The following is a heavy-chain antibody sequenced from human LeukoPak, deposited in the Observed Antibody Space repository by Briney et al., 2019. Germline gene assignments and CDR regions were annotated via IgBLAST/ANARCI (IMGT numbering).Heavy chain of an antibody. J-gene: IGHJ6*03. Sequence: SQTLSLTCTVSGGSISSGDYYWSWIRQPPGKGLEWIGYIYHSGTTYYKPSLKSRLTISVDTSENQFSLKMTSVTAADTAVYYCARDRWQQLPPYYYYYMDVWGKGTTVTVSS. CDR1: GGSISSGDYY. CDR3: ARDRWQQLPPYYYYYMDV. D-gene: IGHD6-13*01. V-gene: IGHV4-30-4*08. CDR2: IYHSGTT.